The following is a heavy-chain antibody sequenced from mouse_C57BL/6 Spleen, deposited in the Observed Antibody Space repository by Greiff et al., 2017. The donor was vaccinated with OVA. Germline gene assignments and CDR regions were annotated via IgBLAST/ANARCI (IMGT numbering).Heavy chain of an antibody. Sequence: EVKLEESGPGLVKPSQSLSLTCSVTGYSITSGYYWNWIRQFPGNKLEWMGYISYDGSNNYNPSLKNRISITRDTSKNQFFLKLNSVTTEDTATYYCARDTLLLRSYWYFDVWGTGTTVTVSS. V-gene: IGHV3-6*01. CDR3: ARDTLLLRSYWYFDV. J-gene: IGHJ1*03. CDR1: GYSITSGYY. D-gene: IGHD1-1*01. CDR2: ISYDGSN.